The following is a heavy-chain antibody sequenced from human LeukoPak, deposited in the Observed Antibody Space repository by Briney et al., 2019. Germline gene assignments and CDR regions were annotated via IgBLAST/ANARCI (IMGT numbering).Heavy chain of an antibody. CDR3: AKDLGYYDSSGYYFNY. D-gene: IGHD3-22*01. V-gene: IGHV3-23*01. CDR1: GFIFSQYS. CDR2: NSGSGGST. Sequence: GGSLRLSCAASGFIFSQYSMNWVRQAPGKGLEWVSANSGSGGSTYYADSVKGRFTISRDNSKNTLYLEMNSLRAEDTAVYYCAKDLGYYDSSGYYFNYWGQGTLVTVSS. J-gene: IGHJ4*02.